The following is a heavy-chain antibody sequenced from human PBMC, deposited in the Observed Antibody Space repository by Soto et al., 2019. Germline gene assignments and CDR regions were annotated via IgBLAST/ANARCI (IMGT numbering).Heavy chain of an antibody. V-gene: IGHV4-39*01. Sequence: TLSLTCTVSGGSISSSSYYWGWIRQPPGKGLEWIGSIYYSGSTYYNPSLKSRVTISVDTSKNQFSLKLSSVTAADTAVYYCARHAYYDSSGFGYNYYGMDVWGQGTTVTVSS. CDR2: IYYSGST. D-gene: IGHD3-22*01. CDR1: GGSISSSSYY. J-gene: IGHJ6*02. CDR3: ARHAYYDSSGFGYNYYGMDV.